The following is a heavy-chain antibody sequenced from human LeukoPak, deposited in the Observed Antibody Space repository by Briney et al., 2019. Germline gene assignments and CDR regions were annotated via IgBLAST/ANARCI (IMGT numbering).Heavy chain of an antibody. CDR2: IYYSGST. CDR1: GGSISSSSYY. V-gene: IGHV4-39*07. J-gene: IGHJ1*01. Sequence: SETLSLTCTVSGGSISSSSYYWGWIRQPPGKGLEWIGSIYYSGSTYYNPSLKSRVTISVDTSKNQFSLKLSSVTAADTAVYYCASGQYFQHWGQGTLVTVSS. CDR3: ASGQYFQH.